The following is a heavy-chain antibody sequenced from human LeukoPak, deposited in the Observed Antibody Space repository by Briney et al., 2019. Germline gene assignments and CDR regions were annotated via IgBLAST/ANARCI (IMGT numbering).Heavy chain of an antibody. V-gene: IGHV3-30-3*01. D-gene: IGHD2-21*02. CDR3: ARGGDPGAFDI. CDR1: GFTFSSYA. CDR2: ISYDGSNK. Sequence: GGSLRLSCAASGFTFSSYAMHWVRQAPGKGLEWVAVISYDGSNKYYADSVKGRFTISRENSKNTLYLQMNSLRAEDTAVYYCARGGDPGAFDIWGQGTMVTVSS. J-gene: IGHJ3*02.